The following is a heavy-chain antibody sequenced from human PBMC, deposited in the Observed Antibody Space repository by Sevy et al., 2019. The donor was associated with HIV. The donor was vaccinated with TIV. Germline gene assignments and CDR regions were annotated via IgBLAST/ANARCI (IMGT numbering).Heavy chain of an antibody. CDR2: IGGSGVST. CDR3: ATDLYYYDGTANDSFEK. J-gene: IGHJ1*01. D-gene: IGHD3-22*01. CDR1: GFTFSSYA. V-gene: IGHV3-23*01. Sequence: GGSLRLSCAASGFTFSSYAMTWVRQAPGKGLEWVSGIGGSGVSTFYADSVRGRFTVSRDNLNKVLFLQMNHLRAEDTAVYFCATDLYYYDGTANDSFEKWGQGTLVTVSS.